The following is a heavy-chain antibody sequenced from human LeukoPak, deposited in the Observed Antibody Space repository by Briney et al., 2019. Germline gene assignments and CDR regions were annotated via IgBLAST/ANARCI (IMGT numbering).Heavy chain of an antibody. V-gene: IGHV3-43D*04. CDR2: IRWDGGGT. D-gene: IGHD1-26*01. J-gene: IGHJ6*03. CDR3: AKEEKSRSWSEMDV. CDR1: GFSFDDYV. Sequence: PGGSLRLSCAASGFSFDDYVMHWVRQAPGKGLEWVSLIRWDGGGTFYAESVKGRFTISRDNSKTSLYLQMNSLKIEDTALYYCAKEEKSRSWSEMDVWGKGTTVIVSS.